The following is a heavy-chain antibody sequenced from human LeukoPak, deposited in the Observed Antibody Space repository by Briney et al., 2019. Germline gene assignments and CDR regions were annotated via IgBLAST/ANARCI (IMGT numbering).Heavy chain of an antibody. J-gene: IGHJ4*02. CDR2: IYHSGGT. CDR3: ARLTGMTPY. CDR1: GDSSTSGGYS. Sequence: SETLSLTGAVSGDSSTSGGYSWSWVRQPPGKGLEWIGYIYHSGGTYYNPSLNSRVTISLDRSKNQISLKLSSVTAADTAVYYCARLTGMTPYWGQGTLVTVSS. D-gene: IGHD1-20*01. V-gene: IGHV4-30-2*01.